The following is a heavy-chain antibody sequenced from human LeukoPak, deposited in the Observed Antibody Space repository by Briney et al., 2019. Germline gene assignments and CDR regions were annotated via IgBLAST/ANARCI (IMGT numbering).Heavy chain of an antibody. J-gene: IGHJ4*02. CDR3: AKDVRGGPIVGAGSVDF. V-gene: IGHV3-23*05. CDR2: VNNKGNNK. Sequence: GGSLRLSCAATRFTFSRYAMSWVRQAPGKGLEWVSAVNNKGNNKHYGDSVKGRFTISRDNSKNTLYLQMDSLRAEDTAVYYCAKDVRGGPIVGAGSVDFWGQGTLVTVSS. CDR1: RFTFSRYA. D-gene: IGHD1-26*01.